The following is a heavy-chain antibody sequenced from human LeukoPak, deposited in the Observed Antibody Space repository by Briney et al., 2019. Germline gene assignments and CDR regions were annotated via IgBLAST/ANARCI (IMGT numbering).Heavy chain of an antibody. V-gene: IGHV4-30-2*01. Sequence: PSQTLSLTCAVSGGSISSGGYSWSWIRQPPGKGLEWIGYIYHSGSTYYNPSLKSRVTISVDRSKNQFSLKLSSVTAADTAVYYCARAFGVVPYNWFDPWGQGTLVTVSS. CDR3: ARAFGVVPYNWFDP. J-gene: IGHJ5*02. CDR1: GGSISSGGYS. D-gene: IGHD3-3*01. CDR2: IYHSGST.